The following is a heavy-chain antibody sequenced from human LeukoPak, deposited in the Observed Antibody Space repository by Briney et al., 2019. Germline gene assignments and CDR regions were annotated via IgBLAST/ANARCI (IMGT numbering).Heavy chain of an antibody. CDR2: ISSSGSTI. J-gene: IGHJ4*02. CDR3: ARQGGSLKRSTKYSSGWYWDY. V-gene: IGHV3-11*01. D-gene: IGHD6-19*01. Sequence: GGSLRLSCAASGFTFSDYYMSWIRQAPGKGLEWVSYISSSGSTIYYTDSVKGRFTISRDNAKNSLYLQMNSLRAEDTAVYYCARQGGSLKRSTKYSSGWYWDYWGQGTLVTVSS. CDR1: GFTFSDYY.